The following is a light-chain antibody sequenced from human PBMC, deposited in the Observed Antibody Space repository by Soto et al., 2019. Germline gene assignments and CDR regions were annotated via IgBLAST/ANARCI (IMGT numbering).Light chain of an antibody. J-gene: IGLJ3*02. CDR3: CSYVGSSILM. CDR1: SSDVGSYNL. V-gene: IGLV2-23*02. CDR2: EVN. Sequence: QSALTQPASVSGSPGQSITISCTETSSDVGSYNLVSWYQQLPGKAPKLIIYEVNERPSGISDRFSGSKSGNTASLTISGLQGEDEADYYCCSYVGSSILMFGGGTKLTVL.